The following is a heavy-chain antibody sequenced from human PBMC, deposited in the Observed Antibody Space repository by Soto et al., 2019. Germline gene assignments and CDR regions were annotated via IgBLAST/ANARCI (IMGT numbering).Heavy chain of an antibody. V-gene: IGHV3-30*18. CDR1: VFTFSNCA. D-gene: IGHD1-1*01. CDR2: TSYDGNNE. CDR3: AKDKGVFNWATSYFDY. J-gene: IGHJ4*02. Sequence: GGPLRLSCAASVFTFSNCAMLWLRQAPGMGLEWVALTSYDGNNEYYTDSVKGRFTISRDNSKNTLFLQMNSPRPEDTAVYYCAKDKGVFNWATSYFDYWGQGALVTVSS.